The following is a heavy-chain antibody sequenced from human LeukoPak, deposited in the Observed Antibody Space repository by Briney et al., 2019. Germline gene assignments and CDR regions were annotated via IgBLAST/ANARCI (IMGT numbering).Heavy chain of an antibody. CDR2: INHSGST. V-gene: IGHV4-34*01. D-gene: IGHD3-3*01. CDR1: GGSFSGYY. CDR3: ARVSFWSAKGRPFDC. Sequence: SETLSLTCAVYGGSFSGYYWSWIRQPPGKGLEWIGEINHSGSTNYNPSLKSRVTISVDTSKNQFSLKLSSVTAADTAVYYCARVSFWSAKGRPFDCWGQGTLVTVSS. J-gene: IGHJ4*02.